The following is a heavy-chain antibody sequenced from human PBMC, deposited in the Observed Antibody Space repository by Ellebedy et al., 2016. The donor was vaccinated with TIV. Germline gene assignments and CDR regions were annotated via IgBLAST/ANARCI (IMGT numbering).Heavy chain of an antibody. CDR3: ASLPHYGDSGP. V-gene: IGHV1-2*02. CDR1: GYTFTGYY. J-gene: IGHJ5*02. D-gene: IGHD4-17*01. Sequence: AASVKVSCKASGYTFTGYYMHWVRQAPGQGLEWMGWFNPNSGGTNYAQKFQCRVTMTRDTSISTAYMELSRLRSDDTAVYYCASLPHYGDSGPWGQGTLVTVSS. CDR2: FNPNSGGT.